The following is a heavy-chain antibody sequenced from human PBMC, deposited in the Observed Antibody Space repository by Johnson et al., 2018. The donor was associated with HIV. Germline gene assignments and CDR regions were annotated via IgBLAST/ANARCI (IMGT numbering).Heavy chain of an antibody. Sequence: VQLVESGGGLVQPGGSLRLSFAASGFTFSNYAMTWVRQSPGKGLEWVSTISVSGDSTYYADSVKGRFTISREKSKNTLYVQMNSLRVEDTAVYYCARDLGRPDAFDVWGQGTMVTVSS. J-gene: IGHJ3*01. CDR1: GFTFSNYA. D-gene: IGHD2-15*01. V-gene: IGHV3-23*04. CDR2: ISVSGDST. CDR3: ARDLGRPDAFDV.